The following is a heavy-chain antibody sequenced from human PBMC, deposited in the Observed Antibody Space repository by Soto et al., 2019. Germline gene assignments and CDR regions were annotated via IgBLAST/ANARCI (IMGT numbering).Heavy chain of an antibody. CDR1: GFTFSSYV. CDR3: AKDPNRSYDSSGYYYPAPNWFDP. D-gene: IGHD3-22*01. Sequence: GGSLRLSCAASGFTFSSYVMSWVRQAPGKGLEWVSVISGSGGSTYYADSVKGRFTISRDNSKNTLYLQMNSLRAEDTAVYYCAKDPNRSYDSSGYYYPAPNWFDPWGQGTLVTVSS. J-gene: IGHJ5*02. V-gene: IGHV3-23*01. CDR2: ISGSGGST.